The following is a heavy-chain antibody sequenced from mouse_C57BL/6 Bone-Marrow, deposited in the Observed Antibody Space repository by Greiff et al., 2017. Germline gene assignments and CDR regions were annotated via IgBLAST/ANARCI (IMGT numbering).Heavy chain of an antibody. J-gene: IGHJ4*01. CDR2: IWTGGGT. D-gene: IGHD1-1*01. CDR3: ARNLGLLLRPYYYAMDY. V-gene: IGHV2-9-1*01. Sequence: VKVVESGPGLVAPSQSLSITCTVSGFSLTSYAISWVRQPPGKGLEWLGVIWTGGGTNYNSALNSRLSISKDNSKSQVFLKMNSLQTDDTARYYCARNLGLLLRPYYYAMDYWGQGTSVTVSS. CDR1: GFSLTSYA.